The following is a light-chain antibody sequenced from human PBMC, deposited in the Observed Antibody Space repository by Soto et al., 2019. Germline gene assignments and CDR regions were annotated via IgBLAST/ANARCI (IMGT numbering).Light chain of an antibody. CDR1: SSDGGDYEY. Sequence: QSALTQPASVSGSPGQSITISCTGTSSDGGDYEYVPWYQQHPGKGPKLMIYEVSNRTSGVSNRFSGSKSGNTASLTISGLQAEDETEYFCSSYKRTSRVYVFGTGTKLTVL. CDR2: EVS. V-gene: IGLV2-14*01. J-gene: IGLJ1*01. CDR3: SSYKRTSRVYV.